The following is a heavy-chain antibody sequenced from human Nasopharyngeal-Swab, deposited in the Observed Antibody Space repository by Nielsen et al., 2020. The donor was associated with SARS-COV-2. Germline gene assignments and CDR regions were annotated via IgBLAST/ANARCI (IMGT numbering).Heavy chain of an antibody. CDR2: ISYDGSNK. Sequence: GGSLRLSCAASGFTFSSYAMHWVRQAPGKGLEWVAVISYDGSNKYYADSVKGRFTISRDNSKNTLNLQMNSLRAEDTAVYYCARVDSSSWYGVDYWGQGTLVTVSS. V-gene: IGHV3-30-3*01. J-gene: IGHJ4*02. CDR1: GFTFSSYA. D-gene: IGHD6-13*01. CDR3: ARVDSSSWYGVDY.